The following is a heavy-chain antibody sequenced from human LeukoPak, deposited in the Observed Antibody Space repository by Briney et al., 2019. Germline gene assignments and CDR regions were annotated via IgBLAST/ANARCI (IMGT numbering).Heavy chain of an antibody. CDR3: AREGRVSGYDFDC. D-gene: IGHD5-12*01. Sequence: HPGGSLRLSCAASGFTFSSYWIHWVRQAPGKGLVWVSRINSDGGSITYADSVKGRFTISRDNAKNTLYLQMNSLRVEDTAVYYCAREGRVSGYDFDCWGQGTLVTVSS. J-gene: IGHJ4*02. CDR1: GFTFSSYW. CDR2: INSDGGSI. V-gene: IGHV3-74*03.